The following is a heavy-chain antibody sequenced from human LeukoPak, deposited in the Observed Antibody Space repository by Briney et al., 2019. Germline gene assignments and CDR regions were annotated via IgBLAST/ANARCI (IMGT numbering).Heavy chain of an antibody. V-gene: IGHV1-2*02. J-gene: IGHJ5*02. CDR1: GGTFSSYA. Sequence: ASVKVSCKASGGTFSSYAISWVRQAPGRGLEWMGWINPNSGGTNYAQKFQGRVTMTRDTSISTAYMELSRLRSDDTAVYYCARGTRIAAAGTKGWFDPWGQGTLVTVSS. CDR3: ARGTRIAAAGTKGWFDP. D-gene: IGHD6-13*01. CDR2: INPNSGGT.